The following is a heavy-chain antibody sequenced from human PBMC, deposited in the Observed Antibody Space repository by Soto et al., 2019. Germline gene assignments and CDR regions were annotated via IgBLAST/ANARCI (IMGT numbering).Heavy chain of an antibody. Sequence: PSETLSLTCTVSGGSISSYYWSWIRQPPGKGLEWIGYIYYSGSTNYNPSLKSRVTISVDTSKNQFSLKLSSVTAADTAVYYCARQCSGGSCYLYWGQGTXVTVSS. CDR2: IYYSGST. CDR3: ARQCSGGSCYLY. CDR1: GGSISSYY. D-gene: IGHD2-15*01. V-gene: IGHV4-59*01. J-gene: IGHJ4*02.